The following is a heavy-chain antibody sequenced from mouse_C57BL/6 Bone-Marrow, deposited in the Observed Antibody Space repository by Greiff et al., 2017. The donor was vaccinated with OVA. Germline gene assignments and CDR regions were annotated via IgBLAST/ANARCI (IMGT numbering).Heavy chain of an antibody. Sequence: VQLQQSGAELARPGASVKMSCKASGYTFTSYTMHWVKQRPGQGLEWIGYINPSSGYTKYNQKFKDKATLTADESSSTAYMQLSSLTSEDSAVYYCARPNYGPLDYWGQGTTLTVSS. V-gene: IGHV1-4*01. CDR3: ARPNYGPLDY. CDR2: INPSSGYT. J-gene: IGHJ2*01. CDR1: GYTFTSYT. D-gene: IGHD1-1*02.